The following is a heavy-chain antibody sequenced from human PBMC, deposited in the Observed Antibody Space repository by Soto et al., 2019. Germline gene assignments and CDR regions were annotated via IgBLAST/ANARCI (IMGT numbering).Heavy chain of an antibody. CDR3: ANDQSSSWDYYYGMDV. CDR1: GFTFSSYG. D-gene: IGHD6-13*01. Sequence: PGGSLSLSCAASGFTFSSYGMHWVRQAPGKGLEWVAVISYDGSNKYSADSVKGRCTISRDNSKNTLYLQMNSLRAEDTAVYYCANDQSSSWDYYYGMDVWGKGATVTGS. CDR2: ISYDGSNK. V-gene: IGHV3-30*18. J-gene: IGHJ6*04.